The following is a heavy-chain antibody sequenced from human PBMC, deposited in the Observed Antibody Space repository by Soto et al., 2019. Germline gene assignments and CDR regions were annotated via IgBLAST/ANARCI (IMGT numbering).Heavy chain of an antibody. Sequence: GGSLILSCAASGFTFSSYAMSWVRQAPGKGLEWVSAISGSGGSTYYADSVKGRFTISRDNSKNTLYLQMNSLRAEDTAVYYCAKDRGFIVVVVAATDPAFDIWGQGTMVTVSS. V-gene: IGHV3-23*01. CDR2: ISGSGGST. CDR3: AKDRGFIVVVVAATDPAFDI. D-gene: IGHD2-15*01. CDR1: GFTFSSYA. J-gene: IGHJ3*02.